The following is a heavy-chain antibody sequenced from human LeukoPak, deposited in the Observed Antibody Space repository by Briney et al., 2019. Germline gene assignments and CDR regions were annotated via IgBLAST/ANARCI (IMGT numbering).Heavy chain of an antibody. CDR1: GYTFTGYY. CDR2: INTNSGDT. CDR3: ARGDNYDILTGYQTPSPLSDY. J-gene: IGHJ4*02. D-gene: IGHD3-9*01. V-gene: IGHV1-2*02. Sequence: GATVTVSCKASGYTFTGYYVHWVRHAPAQGLELMGWINTNSGDTNFAQKFQGTVTMTRDTSISTAYMELSRIRSDDTAVYYCARGDNYDILTGYQTPSPLSDYWGQGTLVTVSS.